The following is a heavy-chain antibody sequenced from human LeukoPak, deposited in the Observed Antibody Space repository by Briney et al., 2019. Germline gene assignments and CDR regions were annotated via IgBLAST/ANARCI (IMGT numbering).Heavy chain of an antibody. CDR1: GGSISTYY. Sequence: SETLSLTCTVSGGSISTYYWSWIRQPAGQGLEWIGRIYTSGSTNYNPSLQSRVTMSVDKSKNQFSLKLSSVTAADTAVYYCARDYYDSSGYSKYYYYYYLDVWGKGTTVTVSS. D-gene: IGHD3-22*01. J-gene: IGHJ6*03. CDR2: IYTSGST. CDR3: ARDYYDSSGYSKYYYYYYLDV. V-gene: IGHV4-4*07.